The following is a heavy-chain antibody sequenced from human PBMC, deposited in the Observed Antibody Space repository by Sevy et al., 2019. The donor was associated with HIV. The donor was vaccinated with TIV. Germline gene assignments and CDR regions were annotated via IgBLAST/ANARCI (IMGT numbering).Heavy chain of an antibody. CDR2: IWYDGSNK. CDR3: AKDNFSRRRDGYNYLFDY. V-gene: IGHV3-33*06. CDR1: GFTFSSYG. D-gene: IGHD5-12*01. Sequence: GGSLRLSCAASGFTFSSYGMHWVRQVPGKGLEWVAVIWYDGSNKYYADSVKGRFTISRDNSKNTLYLQMNSLRAEDTAVYYCAKDNFSRRRDGYNYLFDYWGQGTLVTVSS. J-gene: IGHJ4*02.